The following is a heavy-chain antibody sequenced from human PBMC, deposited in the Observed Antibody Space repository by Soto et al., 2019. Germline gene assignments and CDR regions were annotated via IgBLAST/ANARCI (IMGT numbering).Heavy chain of an antibody. CDR2: IYYSGST. CDR1: GGSISSGGYY. CDR3: ARDNDSLGMDV. V-gene: IGHV4-31*03. D-gene: IGHD2-8*01. J-gene: IGHJ6*02. Sequence: SETLSLTCTVSGGSISSGGYYWSWIRQHPGKGLEWIGYIYYSGSTYYNPSLKSRVTISVDTSKNQFSLKLSSVTAADTAVYYCARDNDSLGMDVWGQGTTVTVSS.